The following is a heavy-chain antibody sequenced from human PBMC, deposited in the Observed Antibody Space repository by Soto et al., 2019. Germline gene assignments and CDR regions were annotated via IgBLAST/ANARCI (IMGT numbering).Heavy chain of an antibody. J-gene: IGHJ1*01. Sequence: GGSLRLSCAASGFMFSAYTMNWVRQAPGKGLEWLSSISDDSSYIDYADSLRGRFTVSRDNARNSLYLQIDSLGVEDTAVYYCATPYYFNHWGPGXLVTVYS. CDR1: GFMFSAYT. CDR3: ATPYYFNH. CDR2: ISDDSSYI. V-gene: IGHV3-21*06. D-gene: IGHD3-16*01.